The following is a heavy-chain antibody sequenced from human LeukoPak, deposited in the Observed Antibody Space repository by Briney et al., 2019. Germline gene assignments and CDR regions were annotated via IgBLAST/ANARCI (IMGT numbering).Heavy chain of an antibody. CDR2: INPNSGGT. D-gene: IGHD3-22*01. Sequence: ASVKVSCKASEYTFTNYAMNWVRQAPGQGLEWMGWINPNSGGTNYAQKFQGRVTMTRDTSISTAYMELSRLRSDDTAVYYCARDSSLITMIVVAYFFDIWGQGTMVTVSS. V-gene: IGHV1-2*02. CDR1: EYTFTNYA. CDR3: ARDSSLITMIVVAYFFDI. J-gene: IGHJ3*02.